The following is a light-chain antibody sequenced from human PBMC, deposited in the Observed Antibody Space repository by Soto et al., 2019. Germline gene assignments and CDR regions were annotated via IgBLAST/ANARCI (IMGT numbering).Light chain of an antibody. J-gene: IGKJ1*01. CDR1: QSISSW. CDR2: KAS. V-gene: IGKV1-5*03. CDR3: QQYNSYPA. Sequence: DIQLTQSPSTLSASVGDRVTITCRASQSISSWLAWYQQKPGKAPKLLNYKASSLESGVPSRFSGSGTGTEFTLTISSLQPDDFGTYYCQQYNSYPAFGQGTKV.